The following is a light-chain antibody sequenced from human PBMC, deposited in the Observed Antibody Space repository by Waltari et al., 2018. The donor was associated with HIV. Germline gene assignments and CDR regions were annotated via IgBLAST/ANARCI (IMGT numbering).Light chain of an antibody. CDR1: NIGSKS. CDR2: HDS. V-gene: IGLV3-21*02. Sequence: SYVLTQPPSVSVAPGQTAMITCGGNNIGSKSVHWYRQKPGQAPVVVVYHDSGRPSGIPERFSGSNSGNTATLTLSRVEAGDEADYYCQVWDSSSHHWVFGGGTKLTVL. CDR3: QVWDSSSHHWV. J-gene: IGLJ3*02.